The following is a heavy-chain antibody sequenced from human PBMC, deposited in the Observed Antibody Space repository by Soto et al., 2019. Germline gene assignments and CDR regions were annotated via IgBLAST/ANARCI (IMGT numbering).Heavy chain of an antibody. CDR1: GGTFSSYT. CDR3: ARVRATFGGVIATHYYMDV. J-gene: IGHJ6*03. D-gene: IGHD3-16*02. V-gene: IGHV1-69*02. CDR2: IIPILGIA. Sequence: SVKVSFKASGGTFSSYTISWVRQAPGQGLEWMGRIIPILGIANYAQKFQGRVTITADKSTSTAYMELSSLRSEDTAVYYCARVRATFGGVIATHYYMDVWGKGTTVTVSS.